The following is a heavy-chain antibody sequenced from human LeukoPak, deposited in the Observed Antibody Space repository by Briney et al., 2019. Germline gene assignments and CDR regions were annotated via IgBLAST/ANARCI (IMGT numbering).Heavy chain of an antibody. CDR2: ISCDGSNK. CDR1: GFTFSSYG. D-gene: IGHD5-12*01. V-gene: IGHV3-30*18. Sequence: GRSLRLSCAASGFTFSSYGMHWVRQAPGKGLEWVAVISCDGSNKYYADSVKGRFTISRDNSKNTLYLQMNSLRAEDTAVYYCAKQIVATILLDYWGQGTLVTVSS. CDR3: AKQIVATILLDY. J-gene: IGHJ4*02.